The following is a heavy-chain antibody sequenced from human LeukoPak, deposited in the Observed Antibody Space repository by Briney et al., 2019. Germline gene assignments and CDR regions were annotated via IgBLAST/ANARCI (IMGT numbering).Heavy chain of an antibody. D-gene: IGHD4-17*01. CDR2: IYYSGST. Sequence: SETLSLTCTVSGGSISSSPYYWGWIRQPPGKGLEWIGSIYYSGSTYYNPSLKSRVTISVDTSKNQFSLKLSSVTAADTAVYYCARLRRTTVTTGYFDLWGRGTLVTVSS. V-gene: IGHV4-39*01. CDR3: ARLRRTTVTTGYFDL. J-gene: IGHJ2*01. CDR1: GGSISSSPYY.